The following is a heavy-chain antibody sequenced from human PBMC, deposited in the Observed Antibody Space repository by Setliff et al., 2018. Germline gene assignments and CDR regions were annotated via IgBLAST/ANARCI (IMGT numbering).Heavy chain of an antibody. D-gene: IGHD2-2*01. CDR2: ISGYNGYT. CDR1: GYTFAKYG. J-gene: IGHJ4*02. Sequence: ASVKVSCKAFGYTFAKYGTSWVRQAPGQGLEWMGWISGYNGYTVYAQKLRGRVTLTTDTSTGTAYMEVRSLRSDDTAQYYCVRDRAAIVVGPPTANMFDYWGQGTVVTVSS. CDR3: VRDRAAIVVGPPTANMFDY. V-gene: IGHV1-18*01.